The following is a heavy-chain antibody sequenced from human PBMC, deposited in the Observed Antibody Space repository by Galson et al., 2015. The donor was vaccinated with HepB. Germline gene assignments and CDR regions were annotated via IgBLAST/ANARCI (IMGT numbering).Heavy chain of an antibody. J-gene: IGHJ3*02. D-gene: IGHD3-16*01. CDR2: ISYDGSNK. V-gene: IGHV3-30-3*01. CDR1: GSTFSSYA. Sequence: SLRLSCAASGSTFSSYAMHWVRQAPGKGLEWVAVISYDGSNKYYADSVKGRFTISRDNSKNTLYLQMNSLRAEDTAVYYCARDFTGDVGAFDIWGQGTMVTVSS. CDR3: ARDFTGDVGAFDI.